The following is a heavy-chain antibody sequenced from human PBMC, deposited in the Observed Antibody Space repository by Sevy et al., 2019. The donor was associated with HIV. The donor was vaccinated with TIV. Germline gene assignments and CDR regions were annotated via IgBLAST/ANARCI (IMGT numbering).Heavy chain of an antibody. CDR1: GFTFSTST. CDR2: MTSSGSYI. Sequence: GGSLRLSCTASGFTFSTSTMNWVRQAPGKGMEWVSLMTSSGSYILYADSVKGRFTISRDNAKNSVFLQMNSLRVEDTAVYYCVRDGWNYWGQGTLVTVSS. D-gene: IGHD2-15*01. J-gene: IGHJ4*02. V-gene: IGHV3-21*01. CDR3: VRDGWNY.